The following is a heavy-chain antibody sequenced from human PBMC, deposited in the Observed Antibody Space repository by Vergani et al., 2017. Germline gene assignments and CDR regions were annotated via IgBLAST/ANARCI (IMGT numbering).Heavy chain of an antibody. J-gene: IGHJ4*02. V-gene: IGHV1-69*01. CDR3: ARQPVGATDFDY. CDR2: VITIFGTA. CDR1: GGTFSSYA. Sequence: QVQLVQSGAEVKKPGSSVKVSCQASGGTFSSYAISWVRQAPGQGLEWMGGVITIFGTANYAQQFQGRVTISADESTSTAYMGLSSLRSEDTAVYYCARQPVGATDFDYWGQGTLVTVSS. D-gene: IGHD1-26*01.